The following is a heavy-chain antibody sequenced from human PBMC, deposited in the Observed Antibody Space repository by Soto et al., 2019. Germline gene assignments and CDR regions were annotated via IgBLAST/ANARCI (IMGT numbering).Heavy chain of an antibody. CDR1: GGTFSSYA. J-gene: IGHJ6*02. Sequence: QVQLVQSGAEVKKPGSSVKVSCKASGGTFSSYAISWVRQAPGQGLEWMGGIIPIFGTANYAQKFQGRVTITADESTSTAYMELSSLRSEDTAVYYCARDRTAAGRYYYYYYGMDVWAKGPRSPSP. D-gene: IGHD6-13*01. CDR3: ARDRTAAGRYYYYYYGMDV. V-gene: IGHV1-69*01. CDR2: IIPIFGTA.